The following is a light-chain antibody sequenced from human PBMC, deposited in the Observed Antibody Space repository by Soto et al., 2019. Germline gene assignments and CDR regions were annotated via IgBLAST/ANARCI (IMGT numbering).Light chain of an antibody. Sequence: QSALTQPRSVSGSPGQSVTISCTGTSTDVGYYNCVSWYQQHPGKAPQVIIYDVTKRPSGVPDRFSASKSGNTASLTVSGLQAEDEADYYCSSYAVNYTWMFGGGTKVTVL. V-gene: IGLV2-11*01. CDR2: DVT. J-gene: IGLJ3*02. CDR3: SSYAVNYTWM. CDR1: STDVGYYNC.